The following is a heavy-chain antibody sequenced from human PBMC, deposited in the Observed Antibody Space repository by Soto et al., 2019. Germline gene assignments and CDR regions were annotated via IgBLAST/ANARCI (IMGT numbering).Heavy chain of an antibody. CDR1: GYTFHSYH. V-gene: IGHV1-18*01. CDR2: ISAYNTNT. Sequence: QVQLVQSGAEVKKPGASVKVSCKTSGYTFHSYHISWVRQAPGQGIEWMGWISAYNTNTNYAQKFQGRVTMTTDTLTSTAYRVLRSLRTDDTAGYYCARDTQPTAYWGKGTLVTVFS. CDR3: ARDTQPTAY. D-gene: IGHD4-4*01. J-gene: IGHJ4*02.